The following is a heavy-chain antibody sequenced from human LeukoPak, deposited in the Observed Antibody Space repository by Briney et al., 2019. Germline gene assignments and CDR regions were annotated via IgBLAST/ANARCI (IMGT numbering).Heavy chain of an antibody. J-gene: IGHJ6*02. CDR2: ITGSGANT. D-gene: IGHD6-13*01. CDR3: AKAASSSWPSYYYGMDF. Sequence: PGGSLRRSCAASGFMFRGYSMRWVRGALGKAVEWVSDITGSGANTCYADSVKGRFTISKYNSKNTVYLQMSSLRVDDTAVYYCAKAASSSWPSYYYGMDFWGQGTTVTVSS. CDR1: GFMFRGYS. V-gene: IGHV3-23*01.